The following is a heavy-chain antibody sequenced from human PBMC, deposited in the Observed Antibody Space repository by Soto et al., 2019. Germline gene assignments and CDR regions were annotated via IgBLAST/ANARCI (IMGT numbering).Heavy chain of an antibody. J-gene: IGHJ6*02. CDR1: DFTITTAW. CDR3: TTGSVEGV. Sequence: EVQLVESGGGLVKPGGSLRLSCAASDFTITTAWMNWVRQAPGKGLEWVGRIKPKAEGGATDYAAPLKGRFTISRDDSRNTLFLQMNSLKTEDTAVYYCTTGSVEGVWGQGATVTVSS. CDR2: IKPKAEGGAT. D-gene: IGHD2-15*01. V-gene: IGHV3-15*07.